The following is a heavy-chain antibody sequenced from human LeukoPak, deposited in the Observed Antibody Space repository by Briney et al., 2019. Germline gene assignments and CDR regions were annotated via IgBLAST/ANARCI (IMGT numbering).Heavy chain of an antibody. V-gene: IGHV1-2*02. CDR1: GYSFTAYY. Sequence: ASVKVSCKASGYSFTAYYMHWVRQAPGQGLEWMGWINPNSGGTNYAQKFQGRVTMTRDTSTSTVYIELSSLRSKDTAVYYCARGRYSSSWYLLDYWGQGTLVTVSS. CDR3: ARGRYSSSWYLLDY. J-gene: IGHJ4*02. D-gene: IGHD6-13*01. CDR2: INPNSGGT.